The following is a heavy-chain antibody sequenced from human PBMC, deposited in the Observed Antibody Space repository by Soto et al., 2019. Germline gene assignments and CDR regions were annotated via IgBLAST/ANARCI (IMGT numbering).Heavy chain of an antibody. V-gene: IGHV3-30*04. CDR2: ISYDGSNA. Sequence: EKLVESGGGVVQPGTSLRLSCTASGFSFSTYAMYWVRQAPGKGLEWVAIISYDGSNAQYADSVKGRFTVARDNSKNTRYLQMHSLTAEDTAVYYCARDGGGFGELLLNSYDAFDLWGQGKLVTVSS. CDR1: GFSFSTYA. CDR3: ARDGGGFGELLLNSYDAFDL. D-gene: IGHD3-10*01. J-gene: IGHJ3*01.